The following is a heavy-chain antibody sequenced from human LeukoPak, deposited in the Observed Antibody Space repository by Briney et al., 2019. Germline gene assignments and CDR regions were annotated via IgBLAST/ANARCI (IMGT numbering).Heavy chain of an antibody. V-gene: IGHV4-34*01. Sequence: SSETLSLTCAVYGGSFSGYYWSWIRQPPEKGLEWIGEINHSGSTNYNPSLKSRVTISVDTSKNQFSLKLSSVTAADTAVYYCVGSGYGSGWYYVFWGQGTLVTVSS. CDR2: INHSGST. J-gene: IGHJ4*02. CDR3: VGSGYGSGWYYVF. CDR1: GGSFSGYY. D-gene: IGHD6-19*01.